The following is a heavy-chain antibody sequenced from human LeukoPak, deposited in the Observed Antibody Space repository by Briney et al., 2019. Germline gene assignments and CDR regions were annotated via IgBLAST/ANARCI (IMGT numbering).Heavy chain of an antibody. D-gene: IGHD2-21*02. CDR1: GYTFTSYY. Sequence: ASVKVSCKASGYTFTSYYMHWVRQAPGQGLEWMGWINPNSGGTNYAQKFQGRVTMTRDTSISTAYMELSRLRSDDTAVYYCARDHAYCGGDCYSAGDDPWGQGTLVTVSS. CDR2: INPNSGGT. CDR3: ARDHAYCGGDCYSAGDDP. J-gene: IGHJ5*02. V-gene: IGHV1-2*02.